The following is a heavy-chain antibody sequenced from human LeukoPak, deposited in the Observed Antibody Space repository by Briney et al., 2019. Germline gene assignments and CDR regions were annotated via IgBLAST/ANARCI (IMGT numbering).Heavy chain of an antibody. CDR1: GGCISSYS. CDR2: IYYSGST. CDR3: ARHVHCSGGTCSHYGMED. Sequence: SETLSLTCTVSGGCISSYSWSWIRQPPGKGPEWIGFIYYSGSTNYNPSLKSRVTISVDTSKNQFSLKLSSVTAADTAVYYCARHVHCSGGTCSHYGMEDWGQGTTVTVSS. J-gene: IGHJ6*02. V-gene: IGHV4-59*08. D-gene: IGHD2-15*01.